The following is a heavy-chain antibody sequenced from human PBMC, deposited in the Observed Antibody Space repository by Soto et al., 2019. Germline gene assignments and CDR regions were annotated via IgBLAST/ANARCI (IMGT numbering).Heavy chain of an antibody. Sequence: PGESLKISCKGSGYSFPTYWLAWVRQMPGKGLEWMGIIYPGDSDTRYSPSFQGQVTISADKSISTACLQWRSLKASDTAMYYCARLKVSAMDVWGQGTTVTVSS. J-gene: IGHJ6*02. V-gene: IGHV5-51*01. CDR1: GYSFPTYW. CDR3: ARLKVSAMDV. CDR2: IYPGDSDT.